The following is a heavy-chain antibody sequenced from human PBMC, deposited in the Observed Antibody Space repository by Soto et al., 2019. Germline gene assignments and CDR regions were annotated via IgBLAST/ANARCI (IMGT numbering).Heavy chain of an antibody. Sequence: SQTLTLTCALSGGSISIGGYYWSWIRQPPGKGLEWIGYIYHSGSTYYNPSVKSRVTISVDRSKNQFSLKLSSVTAADKGVYYCARAEQAFDSWGQGTTVTVSS. D-gene: IGHD6-13*01. V-gene: IGHV4-30-2*01. J-gene: IGHJ3*02. CDR3: ARAEQAFDS. CDR1: GGSISIGGYY. CDR2: IYHSGST.